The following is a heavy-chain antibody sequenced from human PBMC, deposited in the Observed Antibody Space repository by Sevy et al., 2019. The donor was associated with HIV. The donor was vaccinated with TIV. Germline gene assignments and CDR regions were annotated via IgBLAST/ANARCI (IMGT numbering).Heavy chain of an antibody. Sequence: GGCLRLSCAASGFTFSSYAMSCVRQAPGKGLEWVSAISGSGGSTYYADSVKGRFTISRDNSKNTLYLQMNSLRAEDSAVYYCASGIASASTMGWFDPWGQGTPVTVSS. CDR3: ASGIASASTMGWFDP. CDR1: GFTFSSYA. CDR2: ISGSGGST. V-gene: IGHV3-23*01. J-gene: IGHJ5*02. D-gene: IGHD6-13*01.